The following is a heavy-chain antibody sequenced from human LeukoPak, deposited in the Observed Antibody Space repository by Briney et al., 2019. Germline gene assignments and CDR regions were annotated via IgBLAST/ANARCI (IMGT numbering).Heavy chain of an antibody. CDR3: ASSGDTALNWFDP. J-gene: IGHJ5*02. CDR1: GFTFISYA. CDR2: ISGSGGTT. D-gene: IGHD5-18*01. Sequence: GGSLRLSCAASGFTFISYAMTWVRQAPGKGLEWVSGISGSGGTTYYADSVKGRFTISRHNSKNTLYLQTNSLRAEDTAVYYCASSGDTALNWFDPWGQGTLVTVSS. V-gene: IGHV3-23*01.